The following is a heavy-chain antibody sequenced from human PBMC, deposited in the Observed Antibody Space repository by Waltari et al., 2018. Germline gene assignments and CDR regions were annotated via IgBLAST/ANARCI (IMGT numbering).Heavy chain of an antibody. CDR1: GGSFSAYD. J-gene: IGHJ4*02. D-gene: IGHD3-22*01. Sequence: QVQLQQWGAGLLKRSETLSLTCAVYGGSFSAYDWTCLRETPGRGLEWMGEINHSGSTNYNPSLKSRVTISVDTSKNQFSLKLSSVTAADTAVYYCARVGPTGYYDSSGYPLDYWGQGTLVTVSS. V-gene: IGHV4-34*01. CDR2: INHSGST. CDR3: ARVGPTGYYDSSGYPLDY.